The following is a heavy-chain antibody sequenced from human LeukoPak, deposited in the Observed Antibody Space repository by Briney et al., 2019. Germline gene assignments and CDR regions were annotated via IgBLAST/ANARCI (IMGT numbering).Heavy chain of an antibody. CDR3: ARGTVGATWWFDP. CDR1: GGSISSSSYY. J-gene: IGHJ5*02. Sequence: SETLSLTCTVSGGSISSSSYYWGWIRQPPGKGLEWIGSIYYSGSTYYNPSLKSRVTISVDTSKNQFSLKLSSVTAADTAVYYCARGTVGATWWFDPWGQGTLVTVSS. CDR2: IYYSGST. V-gene: IGHV4-39*07. D-gene: IGHD1-26*01.